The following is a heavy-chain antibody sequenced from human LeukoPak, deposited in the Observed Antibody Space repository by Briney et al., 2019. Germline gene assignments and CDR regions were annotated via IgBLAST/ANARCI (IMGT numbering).Heavy chain of an antibody. J-gene: IGHJ6*03. Sequence: GGSLRLSCAASGFTFSSYSMNWVRQAPGKGLEWVSSISSSSSYIYYADSVRGRFTISRDNAKNSLYLQMNSLRAEDTAVYYCASGGGSTSNRYYYYFFYMDVWGKGTTVTVSS. CDR3: ASGGGSTSNRYYYYFFYMDV. CDR2: ISSSSSYI. D-gene: IGHD2-2*01. CDR1: GFTFSSYS. V-gene: IGHV3-21*01.